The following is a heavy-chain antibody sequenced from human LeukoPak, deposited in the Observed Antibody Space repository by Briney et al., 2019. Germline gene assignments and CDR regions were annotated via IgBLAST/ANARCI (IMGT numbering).Heavy chain of an antibody. D-gene: IGHD6-19*01. Sequence: GGSLRLSCAASGFTFSSYGMHWVRQAPGKGLEWVAFIRYDGSNKYYADSVKGRFTISRDNSKNTLYLQMHSLRAEDTAVYYCAETHSSGGYSHFDYWGQGTLVTVSS. CDR3: AETHSSGGYSHFDY. CDR1: GFTFSSYG. CDR2: IRYDGSNK. J-gene: IGHJ4*02. V-gene: IGHV3-30*02.